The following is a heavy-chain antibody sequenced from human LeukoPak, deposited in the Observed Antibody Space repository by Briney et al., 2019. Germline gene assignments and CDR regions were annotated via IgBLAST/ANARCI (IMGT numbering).Heavy chain of an antibody. V-gene: IGHV1-18*01. J-gene: IGHJ4*02. D-gene: IGHD6-19*01. CDR2: INPNNDAS. Sequence: GASVKVSCKASGYTFVNDGISWLRQAPGQGLEWVAWINPNNDASRYSEKFQDRVTITTDRSTNTAYMELRNLRSDDTAMYYCARGSSSGFGFWGQGTLVTVSS. CDR1: GYTFVNDG. CDR3: ARGSSSGFGF.